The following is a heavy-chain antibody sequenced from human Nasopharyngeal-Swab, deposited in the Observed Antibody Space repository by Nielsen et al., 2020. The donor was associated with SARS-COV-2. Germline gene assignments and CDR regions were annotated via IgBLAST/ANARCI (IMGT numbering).Heavy chain of an antibody. D-gene: IGHD5-12*01. J-gene: IGHJ6*03. CDR2: IYYSWST. Sequence: SETLSLTCTVSGGSISSYYWSWIRQPPGKGLEWIGYIYYSWSTNYNPSLKIRVTISVDTSKNQFSLKLSSVTAADTAVYYCARAQYSGYDYYYYMDVWGKGTTVTVSS. CDR3: ARAQYSGYDYYYYMDV. V-gene: IGHV4-59*01. CDR1: GGSISSYY.